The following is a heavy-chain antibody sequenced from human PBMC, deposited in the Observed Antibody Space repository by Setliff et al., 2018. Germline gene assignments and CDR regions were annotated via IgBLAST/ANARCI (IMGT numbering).Heavy chain of an antibody. D-gene: IGHD2-2*02. CDR1: GGTSSSYA. J-gene: IGHJ6*02. CDR3: ARDSRGLVPAAIEGSYYYYGMDV. V-gene: IGHV1-69*13. CDR2: IIPIFGTA. Sequence: SVKVSCKASGGTSSSYAISWVRQAPGQGLEWMGGIIPIFGTANYAQKFQGRVTITADESTSTAYTELSSLRSEDTAVYYCARDSRGLVPAAIEGSYYYYGMDVWGQGTTVTVSS.